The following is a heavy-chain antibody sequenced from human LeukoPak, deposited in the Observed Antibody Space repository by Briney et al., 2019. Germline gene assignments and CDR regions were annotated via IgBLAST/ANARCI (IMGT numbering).Heavy chain of an antibody. J-gene: IGHJ6*02. D-gene: IGHD1-26*01. CDR2: ISDIGSI. Sequence: PSETLSLTCTVSGGSISSYYWSWIRQPPGKGLEWIAYISDIGSINYNPSLKSRVTISVDTSKNQFSLKLSSVTAADTAVYYCARTIVGATTHYGMDVWGQGTTVTVSS. CDR1: GGSISSYY. V-gene: IGHV4-59*08. CDR3: ARTIVGATTHYGMDV.